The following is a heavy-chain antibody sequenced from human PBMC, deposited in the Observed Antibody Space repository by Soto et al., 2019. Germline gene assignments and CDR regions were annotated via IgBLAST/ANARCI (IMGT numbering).Heavy chain of an antibody. CDR2: IIPIFGTA. Sequence: SVKVSCKVSGGTFSSYAISWVRQAPGQGLEWMGGIIPIFGTANYAQKFQGRVTITADESTSTAYMELSSLRSEDTAVYYCARGGSTTVTTIDYWGQGTLVTVSS. D-gene: IGHD4-17*01. J-gene: IGHJ4*02. V-gene: IGHV1-69*13. CDR3: ARGGSTTVTTIDY. CDR1: GGTFSSYA.